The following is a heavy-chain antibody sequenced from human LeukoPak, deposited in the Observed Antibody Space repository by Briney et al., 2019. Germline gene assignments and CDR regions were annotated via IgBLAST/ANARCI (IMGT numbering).Heavy chain of an antibody. CDR2: ISYDGSNK. CDR1: GFTFSSYA. D-gene: IGHD1-26*01. Sequence: PGGSLRLSCAAPGFTFSSYAMHWVRQAPGKGLEWVAVISYDGSNKYYADSVKGRFTISRDNSKDTLYLQMNSLGAEDTAVYYCARVGSWELLNNWFDPWGQGTLLTVSS. J-gene: IGHJ5*02. V-gene: IGHV3-30-3*01. CDR3: ARVGSWELLNNWFDP.